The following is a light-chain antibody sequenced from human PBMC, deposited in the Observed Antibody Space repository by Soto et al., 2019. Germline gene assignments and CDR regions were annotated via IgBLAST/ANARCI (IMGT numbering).Light chain of an antibody. Sequence: QSALTHPASVSGSPGQSITISCTGTSSDVGSYNLVSWYQQHPGKAPKLMIYEVSKRPSGVSNRFSGSKSRKTASLTISGLQAEDEADYYCCSYAGSSSWVFGGGTKLTVL. CDR2: EVS. J-gene: IGLJ3*02. CDR1: SSDVGSYNL. V-gene: IGLV2-23*02. CDR3: CSYAGSSSWV.